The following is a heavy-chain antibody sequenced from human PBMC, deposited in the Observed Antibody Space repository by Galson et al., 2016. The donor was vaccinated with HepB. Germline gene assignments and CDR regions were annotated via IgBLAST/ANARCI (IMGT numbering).Heavy chain of an antibody. V-gene: IGHV1-69*13. CDR3: ARDGYTYGNGLDV. D-gene: IGHD5-18*01. CDR1: GGTFSSYA. Sequence: SVKVSCKASGGTFSSYAISWVRQAPGQGLEWMGRIIPVLDASKYPQKFQGRVTITADESTSTAYKDLNSLTSDDTAVYYCARDGYTYGNGLDVWGQGTTVIVSS. J-gene: IGHJ6*02. CDR2: IIPVLDAS.